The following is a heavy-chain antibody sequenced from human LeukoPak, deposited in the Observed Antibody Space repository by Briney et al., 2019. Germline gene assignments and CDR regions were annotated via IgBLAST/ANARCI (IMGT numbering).Heavy chain of an antibody. V-gene: IGHV4-59*01. CDR2: IYSSGST. Sequence: SETLSLTCTVSGGSISSYYWSWIRQSPGKGLEYIGYIYSSGSTNYNPSLNSRVTISLDTSKNQFSLKLSSVTAADTAVYYCARDPGSQSDFWGQGTLVTVSS. D-gene: IGHD6-13*01. J-gene: IGHJ4*02. CDR3: ARDPGSQSDF. CDR1: GGSISSYY.